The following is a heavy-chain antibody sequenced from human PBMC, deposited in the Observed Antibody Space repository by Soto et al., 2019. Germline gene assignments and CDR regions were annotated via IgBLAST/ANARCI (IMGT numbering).Heavy chain of an antibody. CDR2: MNPNGGNT. D-gene: IGHD3-9*01. CDR1: GYTFTSYD. V-gene: IGHV1-8*01. CDR3: AKTYLTGYLFQH. Sequence: QVQLVQSGAEVKKPGASVKVSCKAAGYTFTSYDINWARQATGEGLEWMGWMNPNGGNTGYAQKFQGRVTMTRNTSISTAYMELSSLRYEDTAVYYRAKTYLTGYLFQHWGQGTLVTVSS. J-gene: IGHJ1*01.